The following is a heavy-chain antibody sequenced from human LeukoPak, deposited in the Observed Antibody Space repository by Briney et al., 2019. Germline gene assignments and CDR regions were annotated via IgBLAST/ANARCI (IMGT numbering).Heavy chain of an antibody. CDR1: GSSISSHY. Sequence: PSETLSLTCTVSGSSISSHYWSWIRQPPGKGLEWIGYIYYSGSTNYNPSLKSRVTISVDTSKNQFSLKLSSVTAADTAVYYCARDRGNFWSGYYGYYYMDVWGKGTTVTVSS. CDR3: ARDRGNFWSGYYGYYYMDV. CDR2: IYYSGST. V-gene: IGHV4-59*11. D-gene: IGHD3-3*01. J-gene: IGHJ6*03.